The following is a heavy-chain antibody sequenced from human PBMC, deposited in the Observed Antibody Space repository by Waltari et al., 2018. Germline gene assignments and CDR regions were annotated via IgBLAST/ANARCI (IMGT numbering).Heavy chain of an antibody. J-gene: IGHJ4*02. CDR3: ARRSRSYDSGGFY. D-gene: IGHD3-22*01. CDR1: GGSISSSSYY. V-gene: IGHV4-39*01. CDR2: IYYSGST. Sequence: QLQLQESGPGLVKPSETLSLTCTVSGGSISSSSYYWGWIRQPPGKGLEWIGSIYYSGSTYYNPSLKSRVTISVDTSKNQFSLKLSSVTAADTAVYYCARRSRSYDSGGFYWGQGTLVTVSS.